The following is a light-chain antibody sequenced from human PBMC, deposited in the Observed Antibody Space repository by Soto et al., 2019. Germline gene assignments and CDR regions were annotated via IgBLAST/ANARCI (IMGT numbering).Light chain of an antibody. CDR3: QQRGDWPRT. V-gene: IGKV3-11*01. CDR1: QSFSNN. J-gene: IGKJ1*01. Sequence: EIVLTQCPATLSLSPGERATLSCRASQSFSNNLAWYQQKPGQAPRLLIYDSSTRATGIPPRFSGSGSGTDFTLTISSLEPADFAVYYCQQRGDWPRTFGQGTKVEIK. CDR2: DSS.